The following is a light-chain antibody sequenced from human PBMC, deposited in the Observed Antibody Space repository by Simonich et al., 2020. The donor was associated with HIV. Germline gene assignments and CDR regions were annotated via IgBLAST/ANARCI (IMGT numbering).Light chain of an antibody. CDR2: DVT. Sequence: QSALTQPASVSESPGQSITVSCTGTTSDIGSFDYVSWYQQHPGKAPELIIYDVTKRPSGVPDRFSGSKSGNTASLTISGLQAEDEADYYCSSYTSITTWVFGGGTKLTVL. CDR1: TSDIGSFDY. V-gene: IGLV2-14*03. CDR3: SSYTSITTWV. J-gene: IGLJ3*02.